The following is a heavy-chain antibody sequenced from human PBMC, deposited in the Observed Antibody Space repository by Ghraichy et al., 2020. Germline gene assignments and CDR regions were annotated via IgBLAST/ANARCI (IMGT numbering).Heavy chain of an antibody. J-gene: IGHJ3*02. CDR3: SSGDTFDI. CDR1: GLIFSRDW. CDR2: INQDGREK. V-gene: IGHV3-7*03. D-gene: IGHD3-10*01. Sequence: GGSLRLSCVASGLIFSRDWMIWVRQAPGKGLEWVANINQDGREKYYVGSVKGRFTISRDNAKSSLFLQMNNLSAEDTAVYYCSSGDTFDIWGRGTMVTVSS.